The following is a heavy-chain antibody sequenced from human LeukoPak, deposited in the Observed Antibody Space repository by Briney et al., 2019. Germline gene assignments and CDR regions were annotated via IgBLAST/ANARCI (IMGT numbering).Heavy chain of an antibody. D-gene: IGHD3-22*01. CDR3: ASTYYYDRTFDY. CDR1: GFTFSTYW. CDR2: ISSSGSTI. Sequence: GGSLRLSCAASGFTFSTYWMNWVRQAPGKGLEWVSYISSSGSTIYYADSVKGRFTISRDNAKNSLYLQMNSLRAEDTAVYYCASTYYYDRTFDYWGQGTLVTVSS. V-gene: IGHV3-48*04. J-gene: IGHJ4*02.